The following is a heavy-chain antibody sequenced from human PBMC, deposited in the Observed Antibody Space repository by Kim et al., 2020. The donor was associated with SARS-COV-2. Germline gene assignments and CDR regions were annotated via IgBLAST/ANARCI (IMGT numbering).Heavy chain of an antibody. CDR2: IDTGNGNT. CDR1: GYTFNRYA. Sequence: ASVKVSCKASGYTFNRYAIHWVRQAPGQGLEWMGWIDTGNGNTKFSQKFQGRVTITRDTSASTGYMELGSLGSEDTAVYYCVKDGRDASSGHYYFDYWVQ. V-gene: IGHV1-3*04. J-gene: IGHJ4*02. D-gene: IGHD3-9*01. CDR3: VKDGRDASSGHYYFDY.